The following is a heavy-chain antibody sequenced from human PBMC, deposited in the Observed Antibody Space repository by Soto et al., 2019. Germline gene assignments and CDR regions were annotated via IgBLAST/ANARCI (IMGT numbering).Heavy chain of an antibody. D-gene: IGHD1-26*01. CDR3: APSGWDNVVGATLYYFDY. Sequence: QITLKESGPTLVKPTQTLTLTCTFSGFSLSTSGVGVGWIRHPPGKALEWLALFYWNDDKRYSPSLKSRLTITKDTSKNHVVLTMTNMDPVDTATYYCAPSGWDNVVGATLYYFDYWGQGTLVTVSS. J-gene: IGHJ4*02. CDR2: FYWNDDK. V-gene: IGHV2-5*01. CDR1: GFSLSTSGVG.